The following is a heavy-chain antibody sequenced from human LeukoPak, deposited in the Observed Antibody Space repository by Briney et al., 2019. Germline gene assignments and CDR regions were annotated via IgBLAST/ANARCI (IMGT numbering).Heavy chain of an antibody. J-gene: IGHJ4*02. V-gene: IGHV3-23*01. D-gene: IGHD6-6*01. Sequence: QPGGSLRLSCAASGLTLRSYAMTWVRQAPGKGLEWVSGISASGGSTYYADSVKGRFTISRDTSKNTLNLQMNSLRAEDTAVYYCAKVRSTSFPGNFDYWGQGTLVTVSS. CDR2: ISASGGST. CDR1: GLTLRSYA. CDR3: AKVRSTSFPGNFDY.